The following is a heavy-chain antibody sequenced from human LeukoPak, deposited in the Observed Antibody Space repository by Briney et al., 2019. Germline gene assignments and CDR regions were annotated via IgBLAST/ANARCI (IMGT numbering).Heavy chain of an antibody. J-gene: IGHJ4*02. CDR2: ISSSSSYI. CDR3: ARSYYDSSGYYSFDY. Sequence: GGSLRLSCAASGFIVSDNYMSWVRQAPGKGLEWVSSISSSSSYIYYADSVKGRFTISRDNAKNSLYLQMNSLRVEDTAVYYCARSYYDSSGYYSFDYWGQGTLVTVSS. V-gene: IGHV3-21*01. D-gene: IGHD3-22*01. CDR1: GFIVSDNY.